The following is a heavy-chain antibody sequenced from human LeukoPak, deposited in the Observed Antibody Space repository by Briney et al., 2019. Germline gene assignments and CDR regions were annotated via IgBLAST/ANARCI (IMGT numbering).Heavy chain of an antibody. CDR3: TRDRGYNSFDY. CDR1: GVTFSNLW. CDR2: INPDGSVK. J-gene: IGHJ4*02. D-gene: IGHD3-10*01. Sequence: PGGSLRLSCAVSGVTFSNLWMTWVRQAPGKGLEWVANINPDGSVKNYVDSMKGRFTISRDNAKNSLYLQMNSLRAEDAAVYYCTRDRGYNSFDYWGQGTLVTVSS. V-gene: IGHV3-7*01.